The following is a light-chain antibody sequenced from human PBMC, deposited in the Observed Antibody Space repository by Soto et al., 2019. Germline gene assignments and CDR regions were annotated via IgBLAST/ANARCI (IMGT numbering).Light chain of an antibody. CDR1: QSVTSSY. CDR3: QQYNHWPPWT. CDR2: SAS. J-gene: IGKJ1*01. V-gene: IGKV3-20*01. Sequence: ENVLTQSPGTLSLSPGERATLSCRASQSVTSSYLAWYQQKPGQAPRLLIYSASSRATGVPDRFSGSGSATDFTLTISRVEPEDFAVYYCQQYNHWPPWTFGQGTKVDIK.